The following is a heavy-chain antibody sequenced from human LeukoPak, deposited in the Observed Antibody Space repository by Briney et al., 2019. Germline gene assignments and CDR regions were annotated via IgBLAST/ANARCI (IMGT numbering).Heavy chain of an antibody. CDR1: GFTFSSYG. CDR2: ISYDGSNK. Sequence: GGSLRLSCAASGFTFSSYGMHWVRQAPGKGLEWVAVISYDGSNKYYADSVKGRFTISRDNSKNTLYLQMNSLRAEDTALYYCAKALRGGNYYDSSGFDYWGQGTLVTVSS. J-gene: IGHJ4*02. CDR3: AKALRGGNYYDSSGFDY. V-gene: IGHV3-30*18. D-gene: IGHD3-22*01.